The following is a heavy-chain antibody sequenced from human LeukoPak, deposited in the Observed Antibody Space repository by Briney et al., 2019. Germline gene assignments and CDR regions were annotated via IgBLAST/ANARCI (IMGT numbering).Heavy chain of an antibody. D-gene: IGHD3-10*01. CDR1: GFTFSSYA. CDR3: AKDRRGVRGVIDY. J-gene: IGHJ4*02. Sequence: GGSLRLSCAASGFTFSSYAMSWVRQAPGKGLEWVSAISGSGGSTYYADSVKGRFTISRGNSKNTLYLQMNSLRAEDTAVYYCAKDRRGVRGVIDYWGQGTLVTVSS. V-gene: IGHV3-23*01. CDR2: ISGSGGST.